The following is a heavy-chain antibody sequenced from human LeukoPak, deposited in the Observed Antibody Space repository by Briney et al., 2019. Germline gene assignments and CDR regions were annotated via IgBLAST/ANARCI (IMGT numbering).Heavy chain of an antibody. CDR1: GFIFSTYD. CDR2: MNPKNGNA. D-gene: IGHD1-26*01. Sequence: VASVKVSCKTSGFIFSTYDIRWVRQAAGQGLEWMGYMNPKNGNADYAQKFQGRLSLTRDITTSTAYMELNSLRTDDTAVYYCTRGFYSGSSDFWGQGTLITVSS. V-gene: IGHV1-8*01. CDR3: TRGFYSGSSDF. J-gene: IGHJ4*02.